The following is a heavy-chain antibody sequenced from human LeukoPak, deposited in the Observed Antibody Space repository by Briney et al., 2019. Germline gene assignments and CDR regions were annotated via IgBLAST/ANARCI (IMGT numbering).Heavy chain of an antibody. CDR1: SGSISSYY. D-gene: IGHD3-22*01. CDR3: ARRPLGYYYDSKTLDY. CDR2: IYYSGRT. Sequence: KPSETLSLTCSVSSGSISSYYWSWVRQPPGKGLEWIGYIYYSGRTSYNPSLKSRVTISVDTSKTHFSLTLSSVTAADTAVYYCARRPLGYYYDSKTLDYWGQGTLVTVSS. V-gene: IGHV4-59*01. J-gene: IGHJ4*02.